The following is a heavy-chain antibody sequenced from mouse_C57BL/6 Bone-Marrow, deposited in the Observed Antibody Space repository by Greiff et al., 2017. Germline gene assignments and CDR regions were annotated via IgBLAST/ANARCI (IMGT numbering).Heavy chain of an antibody. CDR2: ISDGGSYT. V-gene: IGHV5-4*01. CDR3: ARDGLTPFAY. Sequence: EVQLVESGGGLVKPGGSLKLSCAASGFTFSSYAMSWVRQTPEKRLEWVATISDGGSYTYYPDNVKGRFTISRDNAKNNLYLQMSHLKSEDTAMYYCARDGLTPFAYWGQGTLVTVSA. D-gene: IGHD3-1*01. CDR1: GFTFSSYA. J-gene: IGHJ3*01.